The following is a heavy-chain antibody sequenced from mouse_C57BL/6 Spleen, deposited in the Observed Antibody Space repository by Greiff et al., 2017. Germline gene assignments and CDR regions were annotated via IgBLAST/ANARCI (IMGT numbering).Heavy chain of an antibody. Sequence: QVQLKQSGAELVRPGASVTLSCKASGYTFTDYEMHWVKQTPVHGLEWIGAIDPETGGTAYNQKFKGKAILTADKSSSTAYMELRSLTSEDSAVYYCTRSGGLRVYYFDYWGQGTTLTVSS. J-gene: IGHJ2*01. V-gene: IGHV1-15*01. CDR2: IDPETGGT. CDR1: GYTFTDYE. CDR3: TRSGGLRVYYFDY. D-gene: IGHD2-2*01.